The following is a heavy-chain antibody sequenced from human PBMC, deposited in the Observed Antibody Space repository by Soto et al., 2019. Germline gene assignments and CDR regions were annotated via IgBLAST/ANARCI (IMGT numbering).Heavy chain of an antibody. CDR3: ARAHSSSWWCYLDY. Sequence: QVQLVESGGGVVQPGRSLRLSCAASGFTFSSYAMHWVRQAPGKGLEWVAVISYDGSNKYYADSVKGRFTISRDNSKNTLYLQMNSRRAEDTAVYYCARAHSSSWWCYLDYWGQGTLVTVSS. D-gene: IGHD6-13*01. CDR2: ISYDGSNK. V-gene: IGHV3-30-3*01. CDR1: GFTFSSYA. J-gene: IGHJ4*02.